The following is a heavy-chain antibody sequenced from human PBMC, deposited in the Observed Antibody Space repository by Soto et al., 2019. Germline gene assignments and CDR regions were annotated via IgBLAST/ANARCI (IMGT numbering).Heavy chain of an antibody. Sequence: SETLSLTCTVSGGSISSYDCSWIRQPAGKGLEWIGRIYTSGSTNYNPYLKSRVTMSVDTSKNQFSLKLSSVTAADTAVYYCARGTGNTEVDYWGQGTLVTVCS. CDR1: GGSISSYD. J-gene: IGHJ4*02. D-gene: IGHD1-7*01. CDR3: ARGTGNTEVDY. CDR2: IYTSGST. V-gene: IGHV4-4*07.